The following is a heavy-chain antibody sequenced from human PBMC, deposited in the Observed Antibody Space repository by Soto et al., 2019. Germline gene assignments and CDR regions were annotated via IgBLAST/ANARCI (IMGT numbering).Heavy chain of an antibody. CDR3: SSDRSSSSL. CDR1: GYTFTNYG. Sequence: QAQLVQSGAEVKKPGASVKVSCKASGYTFTNYGISWVRQAPGQGLEWMGWISAYNRKTDYAQKFQGRVIMTTDTSTSTAYMELRSLISDDTAVYYCSSDRSSSSLWGQGTLVTVSS. J-gene: IGHJ4*02. CDR2: ISAYNRKT. D-gene: IGHD6-6*01. V-gene: IGHV1-18*01.